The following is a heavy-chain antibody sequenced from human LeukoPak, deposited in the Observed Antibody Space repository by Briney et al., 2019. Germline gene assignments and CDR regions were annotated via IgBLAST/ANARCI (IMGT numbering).Heavy chain of an antibody. CDR1: GDSVSSNSVT. V-gene: IGHV6-1*01. CDR3: ARRLTQYDCFDP. CDR2: TYYRSTWYN. Sequence: SQTLSLTCAISGDSVSSNSVTWNWIRQSPSRGLEWLGRTYYRSTWYNDYAVSVRGRITVNPDTSKNQFSLHLNSVTPEDTAVYYCARRLTQYDCFDPWGQGILVTVFS. D-gene: IGHD2-2*01. J-gene: IGHJ5*02.